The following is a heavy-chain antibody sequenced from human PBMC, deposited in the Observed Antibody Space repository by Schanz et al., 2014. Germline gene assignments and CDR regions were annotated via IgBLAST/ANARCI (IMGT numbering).Heavy chain of an antibody. CDR1: GFTFSSYN. J-gene: IGHJ6*02. D-gene: IGHD2-15*01. V-gene: IGHV3-21*01. Sequence: VQLVESGGNLVQPGGSLRLSCVASGFTFSSYNINWVRQAPGKGLEYISSISPSSSYIYYADSVKGRFTISRDNAKNSLYLQMNSLRAEDAAVYYCARVELSVYYYAMDVWGQGTTVTVSS. CDR2: ISPSSSYI. CDR3: ARVELSVYYYAMDV.